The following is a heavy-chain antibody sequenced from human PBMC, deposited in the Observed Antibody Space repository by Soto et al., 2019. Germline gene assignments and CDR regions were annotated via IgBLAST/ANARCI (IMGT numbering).Heavy chain of an antibody. Sequence: QVQLVQSGAEVKKPGASVKVSCKASGYTFTSYGISWVRQAPGQGLEWRGWISAYNGNTNYAQKLQGRVTMTTDTTVSTAYMELRRLRSDDTAVYYCARAPPGAYCGGDCYLKGEEAFDIWGQGTMVTVSS. CDR2: ISAYNGNT. D-gene: IGHD2-21*02. CDR3: ARAPPGAYCGGDCYLKGEEAFDI. V-gene: IGHV1-18*01. CDR1: GYTFTSYG. J-gene: IGHJ3*02.